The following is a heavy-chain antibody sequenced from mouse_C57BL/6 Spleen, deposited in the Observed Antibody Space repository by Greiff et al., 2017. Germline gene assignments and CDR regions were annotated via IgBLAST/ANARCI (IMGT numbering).Heavy chain of an antibody. V-gene: IGHV1-78*01. CDR3: ARSTDYGYDGFAY. J-gene: IGHJ3*01. CDR2: IYPRDGST. Sequence: QVQLQQSDAEFVKPGASVKLSCKVSGYTFTDHTIHWMKQRPEQGLEWIGYIYPRDGSTKYNAKFKGKATLTADKSSSTAYMQLSSVTSEDSAIYFCARSTDYGYDGFAYWGQGTLVTVSA. CDR1: GYTFTDHT. D-gene: IGHD2-2*01.